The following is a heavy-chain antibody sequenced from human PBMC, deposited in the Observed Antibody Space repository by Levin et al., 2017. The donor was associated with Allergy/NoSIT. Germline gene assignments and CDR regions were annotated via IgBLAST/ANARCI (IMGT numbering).Heavy chain of an antibody. V-gene: IGHV5-51*01. Sequence: GESLKISCQGSGYSFTEYWIGWVRQMPGKGLEWMGIICPDDSDTRYDPSFEGQVTISADKSINTAYLQWSSLKAPDTAIYYCARQAQVAGPGIDYWGQGTLVTVSS. CDR1: GYSFTEYW. D-gene: IGHD6-19*01. CDR2: ICPDDSDT. CDR3: ARQAQVAGPGIDY. J-gene: IGHJ4*02.